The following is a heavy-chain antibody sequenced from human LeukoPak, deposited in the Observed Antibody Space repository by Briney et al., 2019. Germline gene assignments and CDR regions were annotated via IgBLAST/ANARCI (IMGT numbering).Heavy chain of an antibody. Sequence: GGSLRLSCAASGFTFTAYLIHWVRQAPGKGVEWVAVMSSDGNAMFYADSVKGRFTIYRDNSKNTLYLQMNSLRAEDTAVYYCVRESEYYFDHSASFDYWGQGTLVTVSS. J-gene: IGHJ4*02. CDR3: VRESEYYFDHSASFDY. D-gene: IGHD3-22*01. V-gene: IGHV3-30-3*01. CDR1: GFTFTAYL. CDR2: MSSDGNAM.